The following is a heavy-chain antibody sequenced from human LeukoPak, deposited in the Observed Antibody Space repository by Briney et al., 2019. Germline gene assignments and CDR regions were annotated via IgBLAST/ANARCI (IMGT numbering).Heavy chain of an antibody. J-gene: IGHJ4*02. CDR2: IYYSGST. CDR3: ARGELWFGDPRGFDY. D-gene: IGHD3-10*01. CDR1: GGSISSGGYY. Sequence: SQTLSLTCTVSGGSISSGGYYWSWIRQHPGKGLEWIGYIYYSGSTYYNPSLKSRVTISVDTSKNQFSLKLSSVTAADTAVYYCARGELWFGDPRGFDYWGQGALVTVSS. V-gene: IGHV4-31*03.